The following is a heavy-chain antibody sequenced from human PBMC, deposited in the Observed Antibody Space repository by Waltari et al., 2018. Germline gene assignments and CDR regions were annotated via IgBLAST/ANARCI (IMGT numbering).Heavy chain of an antibody. V-gene: IGHV3-33*05. CDR3: AREYSRICFHALDG. CDR1: GFTLGNYG. D-gene: IGHD6-13*01. Sequence: QVHVVESGGGVVQPGGSLRLSCAASGFTLGNYGMHWVRQAPGQGLGGLAVIKYDGSIKNYADSGKGRFTISRENSKNTLYLEMKSLRAEDTAVYYCAREYSRICFHALDGWGQGTAVTVSS. J-gene: IGHJ6*02. CDR2: IKYDGSIK.